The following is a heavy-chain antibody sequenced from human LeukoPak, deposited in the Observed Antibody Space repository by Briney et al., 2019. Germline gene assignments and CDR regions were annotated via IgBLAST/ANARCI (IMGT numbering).Heavy chain of an antibody. V-gene: IGHV1-69*04. J-gene: IGHJ4*02. Sequence: GASVTVSCKASGGTFSSYAISWVRQAPGQGLEWMGRIIPILGIANYAQKFQGRVTITVDKSTSTAYMELSSLRSEDTAVYYCASSRDGYKYYFDYWGQGTLVTVSS. CDR2: IIPILGIA. D-gene: IGHD5-24*01. CDR3: ASSRDGYKYYFDY. CDR1: GGTFSSYA.